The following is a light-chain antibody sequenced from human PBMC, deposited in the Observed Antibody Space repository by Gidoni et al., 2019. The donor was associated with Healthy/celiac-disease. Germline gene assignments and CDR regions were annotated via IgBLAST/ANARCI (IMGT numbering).Light chain of an antibody. Sequence: QSALTQPASVSGSPGQSITISCTGTSSDVGGYNFVSWYQQHPGKAPKLMIYEVSNRPSGVSKRFSGSKSGNTASLTISGLQAEDEADYYCSSYRSSSNVVFGGGTKLTV. CDR1: SSDVGGYNF. CDR3: SSYRSSSNVV. V-gene: IGLV2-14*01. CDR2: EVS. J-gene: IGLJ2*01.